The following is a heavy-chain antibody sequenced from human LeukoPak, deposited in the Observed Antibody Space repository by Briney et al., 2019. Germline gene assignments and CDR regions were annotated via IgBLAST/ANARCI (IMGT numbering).Heavy chain of an antibody. CDR1: GGSFSGYY. CDR2: INHSGST. CDR3: ARAIAVAGLLYYFDY. V-gene: IGHV4-34*01. J-gene: IGHJ4*02. Sequence: SETLSLTCAVYGGSFSGYYWSWIRQPPGKGLEWIGEINHSGSTNYNPSLKSRVTISVDTSKNQFSLKLSSVTAADTAVNYCARAIAVAGLLYYFDYWGQGTLVTVSS. D-gene: IGHD6-19*01.